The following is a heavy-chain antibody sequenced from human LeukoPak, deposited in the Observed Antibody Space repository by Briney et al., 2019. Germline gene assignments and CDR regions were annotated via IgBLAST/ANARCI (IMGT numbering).Heavy chain of an antibody. J-gene: IGHJ4*02. CDR3: AKDGGLYGDYRTYYFDY. D-gene: IGHD4-17*01. Sequence: GGSLRLSCAASGFTFSSYGMHWVRQAPGKGLEWVAFIRYDGSKKYYADSVKGRFTISRDNSKNTLYLQMNSLRAEDTAVYYCAKDGGLYGDYRTYYFDYWGQGTLVTVSS. CDR2: IRYDGSKK. V-gene: IGHV3-30*02. CDR1: GFTFSSYG.